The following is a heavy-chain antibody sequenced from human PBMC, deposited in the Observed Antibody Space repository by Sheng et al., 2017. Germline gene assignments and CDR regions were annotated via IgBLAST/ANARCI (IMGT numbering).Heavy chain of an antibody. CDR2: ISYDGSNK. J-gene: IGHJ6*04. CDR3: ARDPPSSSSWYGMDV. V-gene: IGHV3-30-3*01. Sequence: QVQLVESGGGVVQPGRSLRLSCAASGFTFSSYAMHWVRQAPGKGLEWVAVISYDGSNKYYADSVKGRFTISRDNSKNTLYLQMNSLRAEDTAVYYCARDPPSSSSWYGMDVWGKGTTVTVSS. CDR1: GFTFSSYA. D-gene: IGHD6-13*01.